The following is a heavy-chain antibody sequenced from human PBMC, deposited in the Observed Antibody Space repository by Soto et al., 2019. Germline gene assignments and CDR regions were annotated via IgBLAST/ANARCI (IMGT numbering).Heavy chain of an antibody. Sequence: SETLSLTCTVSGGSISSYYWSWIRQPPGKGLEWIGYIYYSGSTIYNPSLKSRVTISVDTSKNQFSLKLSSVTAADTAVYYCARCGEWLYNYYHYYMDVWGKGTTVTVSS. V-gene: IGHV4-59*12. CDR3: ARCGEWLYNYYHYYMDV. D-gene: IGHD3-3*01. J-gene: IGHJ6*03. CDR2: IYYSGST. CDR1: GGSISSYY.